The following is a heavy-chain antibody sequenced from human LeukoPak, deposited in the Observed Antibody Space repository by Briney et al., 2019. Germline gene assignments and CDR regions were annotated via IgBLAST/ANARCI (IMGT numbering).Heavy chain of an antibody. D-gene: IGHD2-2*01. CDR2: INHSGST. CDR1: GGSFSGYY. CDR3: ASLWPYQLSAFDI. V-gene: IGHV4-34*01. Sequence: SETLSLTCAVYGGSFSGYYWSWIRQPPGKGLEWIGEINHSGSTNYNPSLKSRVTISVDTSRNQFSLKLSSVTAADTAVYYCASLWPYQLSAFDIWGQGTMVTVSS. J-gene: IGHJ3*02.